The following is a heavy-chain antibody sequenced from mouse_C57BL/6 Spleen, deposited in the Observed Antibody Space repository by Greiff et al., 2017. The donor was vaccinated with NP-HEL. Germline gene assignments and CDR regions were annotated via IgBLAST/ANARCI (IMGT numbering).Heavy chain of an antibody. Sequence: VQLQQPGAELVMPGASVKLSCKASGYTFTSYWMHWVKQRPGQGLEWIGEIDPSDSYTNYNQKFKGKSTLTVDKSSSAAYMQLSSLTSEDSAVYYCARAPLYSNYFDYWGQGTTLTVSS. J-gene: IGHJ2*01. CDR2: IDPSDSYT. V-gene: IGHV1-69*01. D-gene: IGHD2-5*01. CDR3: ARAPLYSNYFDY. CDR1: GYTFTSYW.